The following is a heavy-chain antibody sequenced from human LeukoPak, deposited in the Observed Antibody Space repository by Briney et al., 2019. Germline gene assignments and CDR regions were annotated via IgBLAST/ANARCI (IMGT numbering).Heavy chain of an antibody. CDR2: IYYSGNT. J-gene: IGHJ4*02. V-gene: IGHV4-39*01. Sequence: SETLSLTCTVSGDSISSSSYYWGWIRQPPGKGLQWIGSIYYSGNTYYNPSLKSRVTISLDTSKNPFSLKLSSVTAADTAVYYCARATVAVPDYWGQGTLVTVSS. CDR1: GDSISSSSYY. CDR3: ARATVAVPDY. D-gene: IGHD6-19*01.